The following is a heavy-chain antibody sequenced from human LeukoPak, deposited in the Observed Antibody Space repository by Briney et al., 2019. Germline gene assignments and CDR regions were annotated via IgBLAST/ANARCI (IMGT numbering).Heavy chain of an antibody. Sequence: GGSLRLSCAASGFTFSSYWMSWVRQAPGKGLEWVANIKQDGSEKYYVDSVKGRFTISRDNAKNSLYLQMNSLRAEDTAVYYCARDADYYDSSGLGYWGQGTLVTVSS. CDR3: ARDADYYDSSGLGY. CDR2: IKQDGSEK. V-gene: IGHV3-7*01. CDR1: GFTFSSYW. D-gene: IGHD3-22*01. J-gene: IGHJ4*02.